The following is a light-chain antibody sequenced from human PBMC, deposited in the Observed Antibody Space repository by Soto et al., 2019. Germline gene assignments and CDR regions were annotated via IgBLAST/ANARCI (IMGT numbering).Light chain of an antibody. CDR2: GAS. V-gene: IGKV3-20*01. CDR1: QSVPSRY. Sequence: EIVLRQSPGTLSLSPGERATLSCRATQSVPSRYLAWYQQKPGQAPRLLIYGASRRANGIPDSFSGSGSGTDLTLTISRLEPEDFSAYYCQQYGSSPPWTFGQGTKVDIK. J-gene: IGKJ1*01. CDR3: QQYGSSPPWT.